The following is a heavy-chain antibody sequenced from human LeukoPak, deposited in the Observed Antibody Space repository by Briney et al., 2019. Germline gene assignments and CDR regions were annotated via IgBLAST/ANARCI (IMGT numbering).Heavy chain of an antibody. CDR2: FYHSGST. D-gene: IGHD6-19*01. CDR3: ARHGHSSAWWIPDY. CDR1: DYSISSGYY. J-gene: IGHJ4*02. Sequence: SETLSLTCAVSDYSISSGYYWGWIRQPPGKGLEWIGSFYHSGSTYYNASLKSRVTISVDTSKNHFSLRMCSVTASDTAVYYCARHGHSSAWWIPDYWGQGTLVTVSS. V-gene: IGHV4-38-2*01.